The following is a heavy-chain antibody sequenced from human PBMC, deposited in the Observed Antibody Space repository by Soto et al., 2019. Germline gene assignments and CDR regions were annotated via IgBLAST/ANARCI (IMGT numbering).Heavy chain of an antibody. J-gene: IGHJ4*02. CDR1: GFTFSSYS. D-gene: IGHD2-15*01. CDR2: ISSSSSYI. CDR3: ARGPTVAATPFFNPQEASNTFDY. V-gene: IGHV3-21*01. Sequence: PGGSLRLSCAASGFTFSSYSMNWVRQAPGKGLEWVSSISSSSSYIYYADSVKGRFTISRDNAKNSLYLQMNSLRAEDTAVYYCARGPTVAATPFFNPQEASNTFDYWGQGTQVTVSS.